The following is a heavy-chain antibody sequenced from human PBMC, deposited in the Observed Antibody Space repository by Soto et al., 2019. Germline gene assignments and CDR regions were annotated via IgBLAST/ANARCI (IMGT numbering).Heavy chain of an antibody. CDR2: IYYSGST. J-gene: IGHJ6*02. CDR1: GGSISSGGYY. CDR3: ARDSHDYGDYVGRSYYYGMDV. V-gene: IGHV4-31*03. Sequence: SETLSLTCTVSGGSISSGGYYWSWIRQHPGKGLEWIGYIYYSGSTYYNPSLKSRVTISVDTSKNQFSLKLSSVTAADTAVYYCARDSHDYGDYVGRSYYYGMDVWGQGTTVTVSS. D-gene: IGHD4-17*01.